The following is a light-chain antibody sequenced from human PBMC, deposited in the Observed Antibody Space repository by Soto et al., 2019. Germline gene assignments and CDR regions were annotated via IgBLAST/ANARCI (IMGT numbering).Light chain of an antibody. CDR1: NIGSKN. V-gene: IGLV3-9*01. Sequence: SYELTQPLSVSVALGQTARITCGGNNIGSKNVHWYQQKPGQAPVVVIYRDSNRPSGIPERLSGSNSGNTATLTIRRAQAGDEADYYCQVWDSSTAVVFGGGTKLTVL. CDR2: RDS. J-gene: IGLJ2*01. CDR3: QVWDSSTAVV.